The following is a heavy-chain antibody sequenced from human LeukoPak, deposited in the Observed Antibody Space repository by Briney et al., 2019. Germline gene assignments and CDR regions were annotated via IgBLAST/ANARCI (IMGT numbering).Heavy chain of an antibody. CDR2: ISWNSGSI. Sequence: GRSLRLSCAASGFTFNDYAMHWVRQAPGKGLEWVAGISWNSGSIGYADSVKGRFTISRDNSKNSLYLQMNSLRAEDTALYYCARDSTYSSGWRAYFDDWGQGTLVAVSS. D-gene: IGHD6-19*01. CDR1: GFTFNDYA. V-gene: IGHV3-9*01. CDR3: ARDSTYSSGWRAYFDD. J-gene: IGHJ4*02.